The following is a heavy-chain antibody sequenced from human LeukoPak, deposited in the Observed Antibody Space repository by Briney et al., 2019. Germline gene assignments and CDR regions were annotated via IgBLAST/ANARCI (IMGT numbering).Heavy chain of an antibody. D-gene: IGHD3-9*01. J-gene: IGHJ1*01. CDR2: INAGNGNT. CDR1: GYTFTSYA. Sequence: ASVKVSCTASGYTFTSYAMHWVRQAPGQRLEWMGWINAGNGNTKYSQKFQGRVTITRDTSASTAYMELSSLRSEDTAVYYCARVLRYFDSAEYFQHWGQGTLVTVSS. CDR3: ARVLRYFDSAEYFQH. V-gene: IGHV1-3*01.